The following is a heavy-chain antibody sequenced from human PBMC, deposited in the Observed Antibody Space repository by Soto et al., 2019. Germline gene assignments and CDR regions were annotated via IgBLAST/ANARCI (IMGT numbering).Heavy chain of an antibody. CDR2: IYYSGTT. CDR3: ARVPDY. Sequence: SETLSLTCAVFGGSMSPYYWIWIRQSPGKGLEGIANIYYSGTTYYNPSLKSRVTISIDRSKNQFSLKLSSVTAADTAVYYCARVPDYWGQGILVTVSS. CDR1: GGSMSPYY. D-gene: IGHD2-2*01. J-gene: IGHJ4*02. V-gene: IGHV4-59*12.